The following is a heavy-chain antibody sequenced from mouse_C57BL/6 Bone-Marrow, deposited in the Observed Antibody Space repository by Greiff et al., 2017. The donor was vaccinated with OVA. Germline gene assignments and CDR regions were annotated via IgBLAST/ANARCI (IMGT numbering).Heavy chain of an antibody. D-gene: IGHD3-3*01. CDR1: GYTFTSYW. J-gene: IGHJ2*01. V-gene: IGHV1-7*01. Sequence: QVQLQQSGAELAKPGASVTLSCKASGYTFTSYWMHWVKQRPGQGLEWIGYINPSSGYTKYNQKFKDKATLTADKSSSTAYMQLSSLTYEDSAVYYCASGDMGPLYFDDWGQGTTLTVSS. CDR3: ASGDMGPLYFDD. CDR2: INPSSGYT.